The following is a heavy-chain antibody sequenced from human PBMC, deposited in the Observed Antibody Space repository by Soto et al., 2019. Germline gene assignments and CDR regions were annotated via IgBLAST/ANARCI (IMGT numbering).Heavy chain of an antibody. CDR1: GFSLSTDGEG. D-gene: IGHD2-2*01. CDR2: IYWDHDQ. V-gene: IGHV2-5*02. J-gene: IGHJ3*01. CDR3: AHAYGGTSWPNDAFDV. Sequence: QITLKESGPTLVKPTQTLTLTCTFSGFSLSTDGEGVGWIRQLLGKAREWLALIYWDHDQRYSPSLKTRLTITKDTSKTQVVLTLTHMEPVDTPTYYCAHAYGGTSWPNDAFDVWGQGTVVTVSS.